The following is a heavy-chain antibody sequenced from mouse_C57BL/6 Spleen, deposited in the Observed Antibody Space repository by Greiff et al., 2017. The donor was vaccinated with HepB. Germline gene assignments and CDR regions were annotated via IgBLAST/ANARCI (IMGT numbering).Heavy chain of an antibody. D-gene: IGHD1-1*01. J-gene: IGHJ3*01. CDR3: ARPLITTVVPFAY. V-gene: IGHV1-64*01. CDR2: IHPNSGST. Sequence: VQLQQSGAELVKPGASVKLSCKASGYTFTSYWMHWVKQRPGQGLEWIGMIHPNSGSTNYNEKFKSKATLTVDKSSSTAYMQLSSLTSEDSVVYYCARPLITTVVPFAYWGQGTLVTVSA. CDR1: GYTFTSYW.